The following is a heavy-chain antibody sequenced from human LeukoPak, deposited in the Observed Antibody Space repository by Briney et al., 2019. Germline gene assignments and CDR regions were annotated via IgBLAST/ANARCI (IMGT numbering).Heavy chain of an antibody. D-gene: IGHD3-10*01. V-gene: IGHV3-33*01. CDR1: GFIFSSYG. CDR3: ARYYGSGRGYYGLDV. J-gene: IGHJ6*02. CDR2: IWYDGSNK. Sequence: GGSLRLSCAASGFIFSSYGMHWVRQAPGKGLEWVALIWYDGSNKYYADSVKGRFTISRDNSKNTLYLQMNSLRAEDTAVYYCARYYGSGRGYYGLDVWGQGTTVTVSS.